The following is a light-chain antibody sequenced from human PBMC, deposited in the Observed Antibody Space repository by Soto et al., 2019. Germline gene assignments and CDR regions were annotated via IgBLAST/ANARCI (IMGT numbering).Light chain of an antibody. CDR1: SSDAGAYKF. V-gene: IGLV2-14*01. Sequence: QSALTQPASVSGSPGQSITISCTGTSSDAGAYKFVSWYQQHPGKAPKLMIYEVSNRPSGVSHRFSGSTSGNTASLTISGLQAEDEADYYCSSFTISTSYVFGTGTKLTVL. CDR3: SSFTISTSYV. J-gene: IGLJ1*01. CDR2: EVS.